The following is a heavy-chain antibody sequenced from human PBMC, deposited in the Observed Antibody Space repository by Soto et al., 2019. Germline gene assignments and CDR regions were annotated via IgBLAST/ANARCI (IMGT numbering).Heavy chain of an antibody. Sequence: GGSLRLSCAASGFTFSSYAMHWVRQAPGKGLEWVAVISYDRSNKYYADSVKGRFTISRDNSKNTLYLQMNSLRAEDTAVYYCARDPDSSGYYYLPDYWGQGTLVTVSS. CDR1: GFTFSSYA. CDR3: ARDPDSSGYYYLPDY. V-gene: IGHV3-30-3*01. J-gene: IGHJ4*02. CDR2: ISYDRSNK. D-gene: IGHD3-22*01.